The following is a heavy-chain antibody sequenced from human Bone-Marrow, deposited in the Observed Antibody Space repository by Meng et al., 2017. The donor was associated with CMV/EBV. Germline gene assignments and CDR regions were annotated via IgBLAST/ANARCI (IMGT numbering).Heavy chain of an antibody. CDR1: GGSISSSSYY. J-gene: IGHJ5*02. CDR2: IYYSGST. Sequence: QRQLPESGPGLVNPSGTLSLTCTVSGGSISSSSYYWGWIRQPPGKGLEWIGSIYYSGSTYYNPSLKSRVTISVDTSKNQFSLKLSSVTAADTAVYYCARVSITMVRGVIIPHWFDPWGQGTLVTVSS. D-gene: IGHD3-10*01. CDR3: ARVSITMVRGVIIPHWFDP. V-gene: IGHV4-39*07.